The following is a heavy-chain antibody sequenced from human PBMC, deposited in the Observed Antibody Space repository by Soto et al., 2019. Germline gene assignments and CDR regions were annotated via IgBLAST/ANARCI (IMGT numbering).Heavy chain of an antibody. CDR1: GYTFTSYA. J-gene: IGHJ4*02. CDR3: ARGAVVVINYFDY. CDR2: INAGNGNT. V-gene: IGHV1-3*01. Sequence: ASVKVSCKASGYTFTSYAMHWVRQAPGQRLEWMGWINAGNGNTKYSQKFQGRVTITRDTSASTAYMELSSLRSEDTAVYYCARGAVVVINYFDYWGQGTLVTVCS. D-gene: IGHD2-21*01.